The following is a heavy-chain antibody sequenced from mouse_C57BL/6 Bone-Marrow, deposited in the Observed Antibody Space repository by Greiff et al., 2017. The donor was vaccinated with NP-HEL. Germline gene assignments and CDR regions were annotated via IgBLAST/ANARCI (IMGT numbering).Heavy chain of an antibody. V-gene: IGHV14-4*01. Sequence: VHVKQSGAELVRPGASVKLSCTASGFNIKDDYMHWVKQRPEQGLEWIGWIDPENGDTEYASKFQGKATITADTPSNTAYLQLSSLTSEDTAVYYCTTYDYWYFEVWGTGTTVTVTS. CDR3: TTYDYWYFEV. CDR2: IDPENGDT. J-gene: IGHJ1*03. CDR1: GFNIKDDY. D-gene: IGHD2-3*01.